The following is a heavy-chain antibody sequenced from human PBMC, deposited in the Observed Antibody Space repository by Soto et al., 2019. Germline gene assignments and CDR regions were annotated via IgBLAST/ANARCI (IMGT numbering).Heavy chain of an antibody. D-gene: IGHD6-13*01. J-gene: IGHJ5*02. V-gene: IGHV1-69*06. CDR2: IIPIFGTA. Sequence: QVQLVQSGAEVKKPGSSVKVSCKASGGTFSSYAISWVRQAPGQGLEWMGGIIPIFGTANYAQKFQGRVTITADKSTCTAYIELGSLRSEDTAVYYCARDGIEPQLENWFDPWGQGTLVTVSS. CDR1: GGTFSSYA. CDR3: ARDGIEPQLENWFDP.